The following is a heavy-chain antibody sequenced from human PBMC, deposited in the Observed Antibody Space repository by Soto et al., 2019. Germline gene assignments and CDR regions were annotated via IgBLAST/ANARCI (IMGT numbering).Heavy chain of an antibody. D-gene: IGHD2-15*01. CDR3: AKHKKYSGIGEEFDRWIASDS. Sequence: PSETLSLTCTVSGGAISSYYWSWIRQPPGKRLEWIGYIYYSGDTNYNPSLKSRVTMSLDTSKNQLSLKLSSVTAADTAVYYCAKHKKYSGIGEEFDRWIASDSWGQGTLVTVSS. CDR2: IYYSGDT. J-gene: IGHJ4*02. V-gene: IGHV4-59*08. CDR1: GGAISSYY.